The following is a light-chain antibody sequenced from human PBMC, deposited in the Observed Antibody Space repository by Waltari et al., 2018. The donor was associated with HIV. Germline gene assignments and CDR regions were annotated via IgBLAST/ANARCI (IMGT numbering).Light chain of an antibody. CDR1: QSVSSN. CDR2: GAC. CDR3: QQYNNWTTYT. J-gene: IGKJ2*01. V-gene: IGKV3-15*01. Sequence: EIVMTQSPATRSVSPGDRATLSCRASQSVSSNSAWSQHKPGQGPRLSIYGACTRATGIPARSSGSGSGTEFTLTISSMQSEDFAVYYCQQYNNWTTYTLGQGTKLEIK.